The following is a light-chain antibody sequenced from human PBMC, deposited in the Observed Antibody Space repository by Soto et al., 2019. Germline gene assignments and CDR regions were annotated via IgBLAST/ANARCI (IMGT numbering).Light chain of an antibody. CDR3: QQYDNLPVT. Sequence: DIQMTQSPSSLSASVGDRVTITCQASQDISNYLNWYQQKPGKAPKLLIYDASNLETGVPSRFSGSGPGTDFTFTISSLQPEDIATYYCQQYDNLPVTFGQGTKREIK. J-gene: IGKJ2*01. V-gene: IGKV1-33*01. CDR1: QDISNY. CDR2: DAS.